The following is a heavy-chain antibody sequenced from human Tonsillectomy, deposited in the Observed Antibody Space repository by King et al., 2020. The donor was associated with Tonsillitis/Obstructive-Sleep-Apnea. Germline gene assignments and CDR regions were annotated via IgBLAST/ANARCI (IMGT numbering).Heavy chain of an antibody. D-gene: IGHD5-18*01. Sequence: DVQLVESGAEVKKPGESLRISCKGSGYSFTSYWITWVRQMPGKGLEWMGRIDPTDSYINYSPSFQGHVTISADKSISTAYLQWSSLNASDTAMYYCARTGSQLLLQDYMDVWRKGTTVTVSS. V-gene: IGHV5-10-1*01. CDR2: IDPTDSYI. CDR1: GYSFTSYW. CDR3: ARTGSQLLLQDYMDV. J-gene: IGHJ6*03.